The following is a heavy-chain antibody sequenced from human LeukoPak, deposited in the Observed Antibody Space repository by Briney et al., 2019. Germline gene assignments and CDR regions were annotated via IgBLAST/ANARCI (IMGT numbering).Heavy chain of an antibody. CDR1: GGPFSGHY. CDR2: INHSGSA. D-gene: IGHD6-13*01. Sequence: SETLSLTCAVYGGPFSGHYWRWIRQPPGKGLEWIGEINHSGSANYSPSLKSRVTLSVDTSKNQFSLKLSSVTAADTAVYYCARDAWYSTFDYWGQGTLVTVSS. V-gene: IGHV4-34*01. CDR3: ARDAWYSTFDY. J-gene: IGHJ4*02.